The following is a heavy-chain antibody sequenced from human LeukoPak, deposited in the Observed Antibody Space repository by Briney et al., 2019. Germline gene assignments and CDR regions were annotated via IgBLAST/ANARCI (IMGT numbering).Heavy chain of an antibody. CDR1: GFTFSSYW. CDR2: IKQDGSEK. D-gene: IGHD3-22*01. Sequence: GGSLRLSCAASGFTFSSYWMNWVRQAPGKGLEWVANIKQDGSEKYYVDSVKGRFTISRDNAKNSLYLQMNSLRAEDTAVYYCARPSINYYDSSGYPYWGQGTLVTVSS. V-gene: IGHV3-7*01. CDR3: ARPSINYYDSSGYPY. J-gene: IGHJ4*02.